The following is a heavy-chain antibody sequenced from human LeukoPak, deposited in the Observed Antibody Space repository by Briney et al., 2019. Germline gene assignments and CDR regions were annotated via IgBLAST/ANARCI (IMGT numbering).Heavy chain of an antibody. Sequence: PGGSLRLSCAASGFTFSSYWMSWVRQAPGKGLEWVAKIKQDGSEKYFVDSVKGRFTISRDNAKNSVYLQMNSLRVEDTAVYYCARLYGDYFDYWGQGTLVTVSS. CDR2: IKQDGSEK. D-gene: IGHD4-17*01. CDR1: GFTFSSYW. J-gene: IGHJ4*02. V-gene: IGHV3-7*01. CDR3: ARLYGDYFDY.